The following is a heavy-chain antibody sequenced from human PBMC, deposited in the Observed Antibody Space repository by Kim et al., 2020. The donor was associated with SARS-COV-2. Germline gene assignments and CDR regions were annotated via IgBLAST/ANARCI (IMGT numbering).Heavy chain of an antibody. CDR2: IWYDGSNK. J-gene: IGHJ4*02. D-gene: IGHD4-17*01. Sequence: GGSLRLSCAASGFTFSSYGMHWVRQAPGKGLEWVAVIWYDGSNKYYADSVKGRFTISRDNSKNTLYLQMNSLRAEDTAVYYCARYLNDYGDYFDYWGQGTLVTVSS. CDR3: ARYLNDYGDYFDY. CDR1: GFTFSSYG. V-gene: IGHV3-33*01.